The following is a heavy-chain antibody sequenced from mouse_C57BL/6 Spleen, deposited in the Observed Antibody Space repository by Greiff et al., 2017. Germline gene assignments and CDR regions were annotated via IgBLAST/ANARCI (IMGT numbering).Heavy chain of an antibody. CDR2: IDPSSGST. Sequence: QVQLQQPGAELVKPGASVKMSCKASGYTFTSYWITWVKQRPGQGLEWIGDIDPSSGSTNYNEKFKSKATLTVDHSSSTAYMQLNRPTSASSSVYYCAQRDYYGRSPYFYAMDYWGQGTSVTVSA. V-gene: IGHV1-55*01. CDR3: AQRDYYGRSPYFYAMDY. CDR1: GYTFTSYW. D-gene: IGHD1-1*01. J-gene: IGHJ4*01.